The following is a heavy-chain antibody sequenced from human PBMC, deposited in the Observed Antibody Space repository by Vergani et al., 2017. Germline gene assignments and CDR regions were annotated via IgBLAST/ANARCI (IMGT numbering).Heavy chain of an antibody. Sequence: EVQLVESGGDLVQPGRSLRLSCTASGFTFGYYAMDWFRQAPGQGLGWVGGIRSKAYGQATIYAASVKGRFTISRDNAKNSLFLEMNSLRFEDTAVYFCTKGSVYYHDSAGHGYDPYTGFDLWGQGTLVTVSS. CDR3: TKGSVYYHDSAGHGYDPYTGFDL. CDR1: GFTFGYYA. J-gene: IGHJ3*01. D-gene: IGHD5-12*01. V-gene: IGHV3-49*03. CDR2: IRSKAYGQAT.